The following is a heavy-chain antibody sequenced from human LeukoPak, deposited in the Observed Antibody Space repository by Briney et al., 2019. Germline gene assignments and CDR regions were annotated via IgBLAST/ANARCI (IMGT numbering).Heavy chain of an antibody. D-gene: IGHD6-19*01. Sequence: KPSETLSLTCSVSGGSISSGSYYWGWIRQPPGRGLEWIGSIYYSGSTYYNPSLKSRDTISIDTSKNQFSLKVSSVTAADTAVYYCARHFGALAGTFNYWGQGTLVTVSS. J-gene: IGHJ4*02. V-gene: IGHV4-39*01. CDR1: GGSISSGSYY. CDR3: ARHFGALAGTFNY. CDR2: IYYSGST.